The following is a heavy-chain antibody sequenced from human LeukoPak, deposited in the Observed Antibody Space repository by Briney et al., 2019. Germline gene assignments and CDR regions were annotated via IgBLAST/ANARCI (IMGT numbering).Heavy chain of an antibody. J-gene: IGHJ5*02. CDR1: GDSVSSNSAA. CDR2: TYYRSKWYS. CDR3: TRDLGDGYNWFDP. D-gene: IGHD5-24*01. V-gene: IGHV6-1*01. Sequence: SQTLSLTCAISGDSVSSNSAAWNWIRQSPSRGLEWLGRTYYRSKWYSDYAVSVKSRITINPDTSKNQFSLQLYSVTPEDTAVYYCTRDLGDGYNWFDPWGQGTLVTVSS.